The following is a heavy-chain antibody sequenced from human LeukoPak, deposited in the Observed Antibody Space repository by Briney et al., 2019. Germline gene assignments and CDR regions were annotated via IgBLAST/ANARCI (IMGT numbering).Heavy chain of an antibody. V-gene: IGHV3-23*01. Sequence: PGGSLRLSCAASGFTFSTYAMSWVRQTPRKGLEWVSAISGSGGHVYYAESVKGRFTVSRDNSKNTLFLQMSSLVTEDSAVYFCSKRVIRGVISPFDFGGQGTRVTVSS. J-gene: IGHJ4*02. D-gene: IGHD3-10*01. CDR2: ISGSGGHV. CDR1: GFTFSTYA. CDR3: SKRVIRGVISPFDF.